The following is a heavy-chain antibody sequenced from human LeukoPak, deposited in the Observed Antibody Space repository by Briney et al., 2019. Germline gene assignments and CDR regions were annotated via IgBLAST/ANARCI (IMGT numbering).Heavy chain of an antibody. CDR1: GYTFTGYC. J-gene: IGHJ4*02. V-gene: IGHV1-2*06. CDR3: ARGRYDSSGFTFDY. D-gene: IGHD3-22*01. CDR2: INPNSGGT. Sequence: ASVKVSCKASGYTFTGYCMHWVRQAPGQGLEWMGRINPNSGGTNYAQKFQGRVTMTRDTSISTAYMELSRLRSDDTAVYYCARGRYDSSGFTFDYWGQGTLVTVSS.